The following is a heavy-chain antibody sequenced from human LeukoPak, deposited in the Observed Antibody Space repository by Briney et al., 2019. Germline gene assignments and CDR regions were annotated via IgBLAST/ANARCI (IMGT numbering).Heavy chain of an antibody. CDR2: ISGSGGST. Sequence: GGSLRLSCAASGFTFSSYAMSWVRQAPGKGLEWVSAISGSGGSTYYADSVKGRFTISRDNSKNTLYLQMNSLRAKGTAVYYCAKDHHIVLMVYASNWFDPWGQGTLVTVSS. D-gene: IGHD2-8*01. CDR1: GFTFSSYA. V-gene: IGHV3-23*01. CDR3: AKDHHIVLMVYASNWFDP. J-gene: IGHJ5*02.